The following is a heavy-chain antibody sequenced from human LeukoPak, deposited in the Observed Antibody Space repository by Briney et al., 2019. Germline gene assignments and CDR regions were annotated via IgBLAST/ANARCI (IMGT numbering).Heavy chain of an antibody. V-gene: IGHV3-23*01. CDR1: GFTFSSYA. Sequence: GSLRLSCAASGFTFSSYAMRWVRQAPGKGLEWVSAISGSGGSTYYADSVKGRFTISRDNSKNTLYLQMNSLRAEDTAVYYCARDRLNTYYYDSSGYYYVGAHTYDAFDIWGQGTMVTVSS. J-gene: IGHJ3*02. CDR3: ARDRLNTYYYDSSGYYYVGAHTYDAFDI. CDR2: ISGSGGST. D-gene: IGHD3-22*01.